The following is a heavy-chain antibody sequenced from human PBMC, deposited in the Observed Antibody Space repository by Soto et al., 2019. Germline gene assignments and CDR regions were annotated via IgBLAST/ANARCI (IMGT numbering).Heavy chain of an antibody. V-gene: IGHV4-31*03. D-gene: IGHD3-22*01. CDR3: ARDYYDSSGYYPFDY. Sequence: SETLSLTCTVSGGSISSGGYYWSWIRQHPGKGLEWIGYIYYSGSTYYNPSLKSRVTISVDTSKNQFSLKLSSVTAADTAVYYCARDYYDSSGYYPFDYWGQGTLVTVSS. CDR1: GGSISSGGYY. CDR2: IYYSGST. J-gene: IGHJ4*02.